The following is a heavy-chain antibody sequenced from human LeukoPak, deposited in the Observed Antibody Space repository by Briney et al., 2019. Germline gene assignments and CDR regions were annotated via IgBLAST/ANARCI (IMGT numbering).Heavy chain of an antibody. CDR1: GFTFSSYA. CDR3: AILQDPEAYDFWSGYPGRDAFDI. D-gene: IGHD3-3*01. CDR2: ISGSGGST. J-gene: IGHJ3*02. Sequence: PGGSLRLSCAASGFTFSSYAMSWVRQAPGKGLGWVSAISGSGGSTYYADSVKGRFTISRDNSKNTLYLQMNSLRAEDTAVYYCAILQDPEAYDFWSGYPGRDAFDIWGQGTMVTVSS. V-gene: IGHV3-23*01.